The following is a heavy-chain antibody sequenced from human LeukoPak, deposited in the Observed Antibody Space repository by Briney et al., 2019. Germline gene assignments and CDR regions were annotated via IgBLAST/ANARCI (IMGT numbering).Heavy chain of an antibody. V-gene: IGHV1-8*01. Sequence: ASVKVSCKASGYTFTSYDINWVRQATGQGLEWMGWMNPNSGNTGYAQKFQGRVTTTRNTSISTAYMELSSLRSEDTAVYYCARGRIAAAGRYFQHWGQGTLVTVSS. J-gene: IGHJ1*01. CDR2: MNPNSGNT. CDR1: GYTFTSYD. D-gene: IGHD6-13*01. CDR3: ARGRIAAAGRYFQH.